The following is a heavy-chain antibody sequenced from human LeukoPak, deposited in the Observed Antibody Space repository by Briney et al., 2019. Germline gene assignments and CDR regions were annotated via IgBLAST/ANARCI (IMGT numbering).Heavy chain of an antibody. D-gene: IGHD3-9*01. CDR2: MNPNSGNT. CDR1: GYTFTDYF. V-gene: IGHV1-8*03. CDR3: ARGYNDILTGYYYYYYMDV. Sequence: GASVKVSCKASGYTFTDYFMHWVRQAPGQGLEWMGWMNPNSGNTGYAQKFQGRVTITRNTSISTAYMELSSLRSEDTAVYYCARGYNDILTGYYYYYYMDVWGKGTTVTVSS. J-gene: IGHJ6*03.